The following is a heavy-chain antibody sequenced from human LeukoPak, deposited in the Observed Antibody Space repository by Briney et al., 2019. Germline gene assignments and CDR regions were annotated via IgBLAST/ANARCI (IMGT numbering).Heavy chain of an antibody. CDR3: ARGPYYDFWSGYSPRWYYFDY. CDR2: INHSGST. J-gene: IGHJ4*02. V-gene: IGHV4-34*01. D-gene: IGHD3-3*01. CDR1: GGSFSGYY. Sequence: SETLSLTCAVYGGSFSGYYWSWIRQPPGKGLEWIGEINHSGSTNYNPSLKSRVTISVYTSKNQFSVELSSVTAADTAVYYCARGPYYDFWSGYSPRWYYFDYWGQGTLVTVSS.